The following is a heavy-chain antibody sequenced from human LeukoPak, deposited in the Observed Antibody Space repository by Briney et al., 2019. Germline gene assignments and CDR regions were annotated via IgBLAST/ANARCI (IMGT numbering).Heavy chain of an antibody. Sequence: PGGSLRLSCAASGFTFSSYWMSWVRQAPGKGLEWVANIKQDGSEKYYVDSVKGRFTISRDNAKNSLYLQMNSLRAEDTAVYYCARGDRDIVATIQTNYYYYYMDVWGKGTTVTVSS. V-gene: IGHV3-7*01. CDR2: IKQDGSEK. CDR3: ARGDRDIVATIQTNYYYYYMDV. D-gene: IGHD5-12*01. CDR1: GFTFSSYW. J-gene: IGHJ6*03.